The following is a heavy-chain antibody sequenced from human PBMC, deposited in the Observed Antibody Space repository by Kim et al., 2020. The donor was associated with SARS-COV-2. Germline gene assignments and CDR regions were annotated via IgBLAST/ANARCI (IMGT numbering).Heavy chain of an antibody. CDR3: ARDVDSGGDFDY. Sequence: NQAQKRQGRVTMTTDTSTSTAYMELRSLRSDDTAVYYCARDVDSGGDFDYWGQGTLVTVSS. J-gene: IGHJ4*02. V-gene: IGHV1-18*01. D-gene: IGHD3-10*01.